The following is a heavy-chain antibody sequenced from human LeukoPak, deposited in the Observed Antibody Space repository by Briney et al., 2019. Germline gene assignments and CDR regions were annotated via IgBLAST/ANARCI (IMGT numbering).Heavy chain of an antibody. J-gene: IGHJ6*03. CDR2: ISSRGSTITI. V-gene: IGHV3-11*04. CDR1: GFTFSDSH. Sequence: GGSLRLSCAASGFTFSDSHMSWIRQAPGKGLEWVSYISSRGSTITIYYADSVKGRFTISRDNAKNSLYLQMNSLRAEDTAVYYCARDGKIVVVPAARYYYYMDVWGKGTTVTVSS. CDR3: ARDGKIVVVPAARYYYYMDV. D-gene: IGHD2-2*01.